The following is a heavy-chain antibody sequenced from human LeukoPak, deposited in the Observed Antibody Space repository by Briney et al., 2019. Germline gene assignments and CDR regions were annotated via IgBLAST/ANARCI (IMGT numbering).Heavy chain of an antibody. CDR1: GFTFSSYA. CDR2: ISYDGSNK. D-gene: IGHD3-10*01. Sequence: GGSLRLSCAASGFTFSSYAMHWVRQAPGKGLEWVAVISYDGSNKYYADSVKGRFTISRDNSKSTLYLQMNSLRAEDTAVYYCAKEADYYGSGSYSTLSYWGQGTLVTVSS. CDR3: AKEADYYGSGSYSTLSY. J-gene: IGHJ4*02. V-gene: IGHV3-30-3*01.